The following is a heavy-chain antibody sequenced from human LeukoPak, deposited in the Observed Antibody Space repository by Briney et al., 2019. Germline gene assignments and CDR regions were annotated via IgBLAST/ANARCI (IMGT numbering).Heavy chain of an antibody. Sequence: QPGGSLRLSCAASGFTFSSYGMHWVRQAPGKGLEWVAFIRYDGSNKYYADSVRGRFTTSRDNSKSTLYLQMNSLRAEDTAVYYCAAPTGGIVGWLVLDFDYWGQGTLVTVSS. V-gene: IGHV3-30*02. CDR1: GFTFSSYG. CDR3: AAPTGGIVGWLVLDFDY. CDR2: IRYDGSNK. J-gene: IGHJ4*02. D-gene: IGHD6-19*01.